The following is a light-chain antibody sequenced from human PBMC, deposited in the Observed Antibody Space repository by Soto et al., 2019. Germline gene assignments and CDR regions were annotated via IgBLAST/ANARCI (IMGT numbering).Light chain of an antibody. Sequence: EIVLTQSPGTLSLSPGERATLSCRASQSISNNYLAWYQQKPGQAPRLLIYGASSRATGIPDRFSGRGSGTDFTLTTSIPEPEDFAVYYCHQYGGSPWTFGQGTRVEVK. V-gene: IGKV3-20*01. CDR3: HQYGGSPWT. J-gene: IGKJ1*01. CDR1: QSISNNY. CDR2: GAS.